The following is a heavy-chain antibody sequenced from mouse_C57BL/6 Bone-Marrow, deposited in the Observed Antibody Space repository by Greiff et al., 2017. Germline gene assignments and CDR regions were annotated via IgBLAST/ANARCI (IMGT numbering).Heavy chain of an antibody. V-gene: IGHV5-12*01. CDR1: GFTFSDYY. Sequence: EVKVVESGGGLVQPGGSLKLSCTASGFTFSDYYMYWVRQTPEKRLEWVAYISNGGGSTYYPDTVKGRFTISRDNAKNTLYLQMSRLKSEDTAMYYCARRGTTVVEGDWYFDVWGTGTTVTVSS. CDR2: ISNGGGST. J-gene: IGHJ1*03. CDR3: ARRGTTVVEGDWYFDV. D-gene: IGHD1-1*01.